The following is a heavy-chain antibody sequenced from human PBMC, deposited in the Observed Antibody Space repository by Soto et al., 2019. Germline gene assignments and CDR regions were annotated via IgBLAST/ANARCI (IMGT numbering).Heavy chain of an antibody. CDR2: ISYDGSIE. Sequence: ESGGGVVQPGRSLRLSCAASGFTFSNYGMHWVRQAPGKGLDWVAGISYDGSIEYYSESVKGRFTMSRDNSENTVYLQMNSLRTEDTAVYFCGRDWVWFGAHPIDNWGQGTLVTVSS. D-gene: IGHD3-10*01. CDR1: GFTFSNYG. V-gene: IGHV3-30*03. CDR3: GRDWVWFGAHPIDN. J-gene: IGHJ4*02.